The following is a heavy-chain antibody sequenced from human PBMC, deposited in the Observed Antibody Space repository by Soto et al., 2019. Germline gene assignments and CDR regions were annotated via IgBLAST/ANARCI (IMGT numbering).Heavy chain of an antibody. V-gene: IGHV4-4*02. Sequence: QVQLQESGPGLMKPSGTLSLTCAVCGGSITSNWWSWVRQPPGKGLEWIAEIFHTGSANYNPSLMGRLTISMDKSRNHLSLNLNSVTAADTAVYYCARHIAVSGTRGFDHWGQGTLVTVSS. D-gene: IGHD2-21*01. CDR1: GGSITSNW. CDR2: IFHTGSA. CDR3: ARHIAVSGTRGFDH. J-gene: IGHJ4*02.